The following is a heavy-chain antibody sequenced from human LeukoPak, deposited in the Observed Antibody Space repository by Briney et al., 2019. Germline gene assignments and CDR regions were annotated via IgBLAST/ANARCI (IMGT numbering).Heavy chain of an antibody. V-gene: IGHV3-9*01. Sequence: PGRSLRLSCAASGFTFDDYAMHWVRQAPGKGLEWVSGISWNSGSIGYADSVKGRFTISRDNAKNSLYLQMNSLRTEDTAVYYCARSGGYGWDYWGQGTLVTVSS. D-gene: IGHD5-12*01. CDR2: ISWNSGSI. CDR1: GFTFDDYA. CDR3: ARSGGYGWDY. J-gene: IGHJ4*02.